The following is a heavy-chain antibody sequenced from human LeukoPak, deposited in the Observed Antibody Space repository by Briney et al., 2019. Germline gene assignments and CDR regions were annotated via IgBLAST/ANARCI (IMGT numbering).Heavy chain of an antibody. CDR3: AKVGITIFGVVIPSYFDY. Sequence: GGSLRLSCAASGFTFRSYAMSWVRQAPGKGLEWVSAISGSGGSTYYADSVKGRFTISRDNSKNTLYLQMNSLRAEDTAVYYCAKVGITIFGVVIPSYFDYWGQGTLVTVSS. D-gene: IGHD3-3*01. V-gene: IGHV3-23*01. CDR1: GFTFRSYA. CDR2: ISGSGGST. J-gene: IGHJ4*02.